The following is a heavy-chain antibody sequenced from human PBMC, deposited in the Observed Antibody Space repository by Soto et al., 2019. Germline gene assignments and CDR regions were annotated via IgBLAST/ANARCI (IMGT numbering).Heavy chain of an antibody. CDR2: ISGSGGST. Sequence: GGSLRLSCAASGFTFSSYAMSWVRQAPGKGLEWVSAISGSGGSTYYADSVKGRFTISRDNSKNTLYLQMNSLRAEDTAVYYCAKDYRAIYGDYPTYYFDYWGQGTLVTVSS. J-gene: IGHJ4*02. CDR1: GFTFSSYA. CDR3: AKDYRAIYGDYPTYYFDY. V-gene: IGHV3-23*01. D-gene: IGHD4-17*01.